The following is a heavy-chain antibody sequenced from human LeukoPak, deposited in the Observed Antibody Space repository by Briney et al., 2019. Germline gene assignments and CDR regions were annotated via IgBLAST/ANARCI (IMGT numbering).Heavy chain of an antibody. CDR3: AKDRYYDFWRGFDY. Sequence: GGSLRLSCAASGFTFSSYAMHWVRQAPGKGLEWVAVISYDGSNKYYADSVKGRFTISRDNSKNTLYLQMNSLRAEDTAVYYCAKDRYYDFWRGFDYWGQGTLVTVSS. CDR2: ISYDGSNK. J-gene: IGHJ4*02. D-gene: IGHD3-3*01. CDR1: GFTFSSYA. V-gene: IGHV3-30*04.